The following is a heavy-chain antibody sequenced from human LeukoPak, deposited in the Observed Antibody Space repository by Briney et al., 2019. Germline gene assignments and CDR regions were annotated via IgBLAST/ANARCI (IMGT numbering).Heavy chain of an antibody. CDR2: MNPNSGNT. CDR3: ARDGASIAAGDAFDI. Sequence: ASVKVSCKASGYTFTSYDINWVRQATGQGLEWMGWMNPNSGNTGYAQKFQGGVTITRNTSISTAYMELSRLRSDDTAVYYCARDGASIAAGDAFDIWGQGTMVTVSS. D-gene: IGHD6-13*01. CDR1: GYTFTSYD. J-gene: IGHJ3*02. V-gene: IGHV1-8*03.